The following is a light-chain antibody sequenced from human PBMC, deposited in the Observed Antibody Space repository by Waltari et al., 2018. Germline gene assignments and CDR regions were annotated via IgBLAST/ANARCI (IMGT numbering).Light chain of an antibody. CDR3: CSYAGGTASIL. V-gene: IGLV2-23*01. Sequence: QSALTQPASVSGSPGQSITISCTGTRSDVRSHNLVYWYQNHPGKAPKLMIYEDTKRPSGVSNRVSGSKSGNTASLTISGLQAEDEADYYCCSYAGGTASILLGGGTKLTVL. CDR2: EDT. J-gene: IGLJ2*01. CDR1: RSDVRSHNL.